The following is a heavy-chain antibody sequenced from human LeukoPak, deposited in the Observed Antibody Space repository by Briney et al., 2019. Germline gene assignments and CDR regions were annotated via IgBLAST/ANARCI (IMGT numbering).Heavy chain of an antibody. CDR1: GYTFTGYH. J-gene: IGHJ3*02. CDR3: ARGEVEMATVGDDSFDI. V-gene: IGHV1-2*06. D-gene: IGHD5-24*01. Sequence: ASVKVSCKDFGYTFTGYHIHWVRQAPGQRLEWMGRINPNTGGTNYAQKFQGRVTMTRDTSVSTAYMELSRLTSDDTAVYYCARGEVEMATVGDDSFDIWGQGTMVAVYS. CDR2: INPNTGGT.